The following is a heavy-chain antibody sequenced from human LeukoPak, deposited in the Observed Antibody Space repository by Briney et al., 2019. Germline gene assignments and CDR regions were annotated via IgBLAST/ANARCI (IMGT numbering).Heavy chain of an antibody. Sequence: ASVKVSCKASGYTFTSYYMHWVRQAPGQGLEWMGIINPSGGSTSYAQKFQGRVTMTRDMSTSTVYMELSSLRSEDTAVYYCARDPLYCTNGVCSFSYMDVWGKGTTVTVSS. CDR1: GYTFTSYY. D-gene: IGHD2-8*01. CDR3: ARDPLYCTNGVCSFSYMDV. CDR2: INPSGGST. V-gene: IGHV1-46*01. J-gene: IGHJ6*03.